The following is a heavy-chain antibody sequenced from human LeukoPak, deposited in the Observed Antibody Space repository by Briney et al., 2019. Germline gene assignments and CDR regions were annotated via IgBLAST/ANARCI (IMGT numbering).Heavy chain of an antibody. Sequence: GGSLRLSCAASGFTFSSYAVTWVRQAPGKGLEWVSAISGNAGSTYYADSVKGRFTISRDNSKNTLYLQMNSLRAEDTAVYHCAKDIVVVPAANNWFDPWGQGTLVTVSS. CDR2: ISGNAGST. V-gene: IGHV3-23*01. D-gene: IGHD2-2*01. J-gene: IGHJ5*02. CDR1: GFTFSSYA. CDR3: AKDIVVVPAANNWFDP.